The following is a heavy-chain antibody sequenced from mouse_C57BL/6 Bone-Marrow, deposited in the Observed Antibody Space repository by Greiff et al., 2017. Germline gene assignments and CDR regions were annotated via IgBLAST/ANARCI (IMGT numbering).Heavy chain of an antibody. J-gene: IGHJ3*01. D-gene: IGHD2-10*01. V-gene: IGHV1-22*01. CDR2: INPNNGGT. CDR3: AKGLLILAY. CDR1: GYTFTDYN. Sequence: EVQLVESGPELVKPGASVKMSCKASGYTFTDYNMHWVKQSHGKSLEWIGYINPNNGGTSYNQKFKGKATLTVNKSSSTAYMELRSLTSEDSAVYYCAKGLLILAYWGQGTLVTVSA.